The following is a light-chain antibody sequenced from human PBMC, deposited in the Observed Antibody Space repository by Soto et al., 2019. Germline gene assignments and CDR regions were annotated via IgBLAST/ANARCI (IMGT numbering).Light chain of an antibody. CDR1: QSVGSN. V-gene: IGKV3-15*01. J-gene: IGKJ4*01. CDR3: QQYNNWPPLT. CDR2: GAS. Sequence: EIVMTQFPATLSVSPGERATLSCGASQSVGSNLAWYQQKPGQAPRLLIYGASTRATGIPARFSGSGSGTEFTLTISSLQSEDFAVYYCQQYNNWPPLTFGGGTKVEIK.